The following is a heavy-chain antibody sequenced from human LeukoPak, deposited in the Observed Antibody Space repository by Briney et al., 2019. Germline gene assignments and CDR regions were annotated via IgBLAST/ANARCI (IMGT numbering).Heavy chain of an antibody. CDR2: ISGNNDNP. J-gene: IGHJ4*02. CDR3: ARDGTSTDDY. Sequence: ASVRVSCKTSGYTFSNFGINWVRQAPGQGLEWMAWISGNNDNPNYGQKFQGRFTVTTDSSTSTAYMELRNLRSDDTAVYYCARDGTSTDDYWGQGTPVTVSS. D-gene: IGHD2-2*01. CDR1: GYTFSNFG. V-gene: IGHV1-18*01.